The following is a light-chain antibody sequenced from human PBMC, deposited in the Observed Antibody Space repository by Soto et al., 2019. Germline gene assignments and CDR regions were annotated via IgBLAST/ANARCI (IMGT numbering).Light chain of an antibody. V-gene: IGLV3-21*04. J-gene: IGLJ2*01. CDR1: NIGSKG. Sequence: SYELTQPPSVSVAPGKTARITSGGNNIGSKGLHWYQQKPGQAPVLVIYYDSDRPSGIPERFSGSNSGNTATLTISRVEAGDEADYYCQVWDSSSDPYVVFGGGTKLTVL. CDR2: YDS. CDR3: QVWDSSSDPYVV.